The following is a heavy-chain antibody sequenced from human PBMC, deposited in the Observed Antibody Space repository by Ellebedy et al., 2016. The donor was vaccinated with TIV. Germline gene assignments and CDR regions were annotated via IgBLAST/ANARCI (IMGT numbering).Heavy chain of an antibody. V-gene: IGHV6-1*01. CDR1: GDSVSTDIG. Sequence: SQTLSLTCVISGDSVSTDIGWNWIRQSPSRGLEWLGRTYYRSKWNNDYAVSLKSRILINPDASKNQFSLQLNYMIPDDTAVYYCARGWFGSGMGVWGQGTTVTVSS. CDR2: TYYRSKWNN. D-gene: IGHD3-10*01. CDR3: ARGWFGSGMGV. J-gene: IGHJ6*02.